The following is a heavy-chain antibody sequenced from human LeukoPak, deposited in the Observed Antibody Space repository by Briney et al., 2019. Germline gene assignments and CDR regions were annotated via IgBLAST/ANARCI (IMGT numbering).Heavy chain of an antibody. CDR3: VSPRGFSYGYFDY. J-gene: IGHJ4*02. V-gene: IGHV4-39*01. D-gene: IGHD5-18*01. Sequence: PSETLSLTCTVSGGSISSSSAYWGWIRQPPGKGLEWIGSIYYSKNTYYNPSLKSRVTISADTSKNQFSLTLGSVSATDTAVYYCVSPRGFSYGYFDYWGQGTLVTVST. CDR2: IYYSKNT. CDR1: GGSISSSSAY.